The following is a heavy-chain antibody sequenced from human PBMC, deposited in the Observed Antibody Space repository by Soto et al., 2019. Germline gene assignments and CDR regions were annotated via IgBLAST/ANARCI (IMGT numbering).Heavy chain of an antibody. J-gene: IGHJ3*02. V-gene: IGHV1-2*02. Sequence: QLHLVQSGAVVKKPGASVTVSCSASGYPVTAYYMHWVRQAPGRGLEGMGGINPATGAAKYTQTFQGRVTMTRDTSKSTVFMELSGLTSEDTAVFYCARGGGVGVAGSAAFDMWGQGTLVTVSS. CDR2: INPATGAA. CDR1: GYPVTAYY. D-gene: IGHD3-3*01. CDR3: ARGGGVGVAGSAAFDM.